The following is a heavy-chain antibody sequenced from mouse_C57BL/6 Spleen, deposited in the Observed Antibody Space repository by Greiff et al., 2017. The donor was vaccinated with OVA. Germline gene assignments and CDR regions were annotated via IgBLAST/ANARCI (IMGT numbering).Heavy chain of an antibody. D-gene: IGHD1-1*01. CDR2: IDPEDGDT. Sequence: VQLQQSGAELVRPGASVKLSCTASGFNIKDYYMHWVKQRPEQGLEWIGRIDPEDGDTEYAPKFQGKATMTADTSSNTAYLQLSSLTSEDTAVYYCTTTVVALYYFDYWGQGTTLTVSS. J-gene: IGHJ2*01. CDR1: GFNIKDYY. V-gene: IGHV14-1*01. CDR3: TTTVVALYYFDY.